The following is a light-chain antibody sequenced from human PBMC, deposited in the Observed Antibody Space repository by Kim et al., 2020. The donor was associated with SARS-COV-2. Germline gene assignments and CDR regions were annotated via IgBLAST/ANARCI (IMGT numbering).Light chain of an antibody. CDR3: SSPPTNGDHLL. J-gene: IGLJ2*01. CDR1: SRRSYY. CDR2: GEN. V-gene: IGLV3-19*01. Sequence: ALVQTVRSTCHGDSRRSYYAAWYQQKPGQPPLLVFHGENYRPSGIPPRFSGSSSGTAASLSITAARPEDEAAYYCSSPPTNGDHLLFGGGTQLTVL.